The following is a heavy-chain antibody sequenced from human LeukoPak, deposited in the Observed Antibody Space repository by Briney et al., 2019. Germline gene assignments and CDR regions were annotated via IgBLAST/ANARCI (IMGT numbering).Heavy chain of an antibody. V-gene: IGHV1-8*01. D-gene: IGHD6-19*01. J-gene: IGHJ6*02. CDR1: GYTFTSYD. Sequence: ASVKVSCKASGYTFTSYDINWVRQATGQGLEWMGWMNPNGGNTGYAQKFQGRVTMTRNTSISTAYMELSSLRSEDTAVYYCAGVYSSGWYKYYYGMDVWGQGTTVTVSS. CDR3: AGVYSSGWYKYYYGMDV. CDR2: MNPNGGNT.